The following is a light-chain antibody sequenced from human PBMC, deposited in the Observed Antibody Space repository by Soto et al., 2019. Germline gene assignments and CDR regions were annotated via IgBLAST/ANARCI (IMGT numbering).Light chain of an antibody. Sequence: QSALTQPASLSGSPGQSITISCTGTSSDVGGYNYVSWYQQHPGKAPKLMIYVVSNRPSGISNRFSGSKSGNTASLTISGLQAEDEADYYCSSYTSSSTVVFGGGTKLTVL. CDR2: VVS. CDR1: SSDVGGYNY. V-gene: IGLV2-14*01. J-gene: IGLJ2*01. CDR3: SSYTSSSTVV.